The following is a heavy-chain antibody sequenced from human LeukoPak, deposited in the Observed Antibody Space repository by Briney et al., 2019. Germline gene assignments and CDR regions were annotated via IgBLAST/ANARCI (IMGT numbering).Heavy chain of an antibody. D-gene: IGHD4-23*01. CDR2: IRSKASGGTT. CDR3: TTDRGGPKY. Sequence: GGSLRLSCAASGFTFSNYAMSWVRQAPGKGLEWVGFIRSKASGGTTEFAASVKGRFIIPRDDSKSIAYLQMNDLETEDTAVYYCTTDRGGPKYWGQGTLVTVSS. CDR1: GFTFSNYA. V-gene: IGHV3-49*04. J-gene: IGHJ4*02.